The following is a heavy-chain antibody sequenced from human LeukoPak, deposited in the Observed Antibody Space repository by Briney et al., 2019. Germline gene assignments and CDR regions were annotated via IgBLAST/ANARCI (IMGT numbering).Heavy chain of an antibody. V-gene: IGHV3-48*02. CDR2: VSVSGSIM. D-gene: IGHD2-15*01. Sequence: GGSLRLSCAASGFIFTNYNMNWVSQAPGKGLEWLAYVSVSGSIMYYADSVEGRFTISRDNAKNSVYLQMNSLRDEDTAIYYCTPFTYWGQGTLVSVSS. CDR1: GFIFTNYN. CDR3: TPFTY. J-gene: IGHJ4*01.